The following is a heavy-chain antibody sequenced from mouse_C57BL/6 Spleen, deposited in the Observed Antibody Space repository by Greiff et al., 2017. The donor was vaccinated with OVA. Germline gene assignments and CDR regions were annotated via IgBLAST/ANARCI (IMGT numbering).Heavy chain of an antibody. J-gene: IGHJ2*01. CDR2: IDPNSGGT. D-gene: IGHD1-1*01. CDR3: ARTTVVAPYYFDY. Sequence: LVESGAELVKPGASVKLSCKASGYTFTSYWMHWVKQRPGRGLEWIGRIDPNSGGTKYNEKFKSKATLTVDKPSSTAYMQLSSLTSEDSAVYYCARTTVVAPYYFDYWGQGTTLKVSS. CDR1: GYTFTSYW. V-gene: IGHV1-72*01.